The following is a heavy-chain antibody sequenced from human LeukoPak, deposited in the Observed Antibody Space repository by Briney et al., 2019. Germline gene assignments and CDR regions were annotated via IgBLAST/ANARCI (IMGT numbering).Heavy chain of an antibody. V-gene: IGHV4-59*08. D-gene: IGHD3-10*01. J-gene: IGHJ4*02. CDR3: ARWGSNMAREKGDH. Sequence: PSETLSLTCTVSSGSITNYYWSWIRQPPGKGLEWIGYIYYSGSTNYNPSLKSRVTISVDTSKNQFSLKLSSVTAADTAVYYCARWGSNMAREKGDHWGQGTLVTVSS. CDR2: IYYSGST. CDR1: SGSITNYY.